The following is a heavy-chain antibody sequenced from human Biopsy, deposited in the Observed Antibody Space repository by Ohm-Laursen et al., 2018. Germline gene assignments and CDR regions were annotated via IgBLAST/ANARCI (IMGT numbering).Heavy chain of an antibody. J-gene: IGHJ5*02. CDR2: MIPSSGKT. D-gene: IGHD6-6*01. Sequence: VASVKVSCKASGYSFSTYDVNWVRQARGQGLEWMGWMIPSSGKTGYAQRFQGRVTLTMNTSMSTAYMELSGLRSEDTAVYFCARGYSRRVSIFEASIYWFDTWGQGTLVTVSS. V-gene: IGHV1-8*01. CDR1: GYSFSTYD. CDR3: ARGYSRRVSIFEASIYWFDT.